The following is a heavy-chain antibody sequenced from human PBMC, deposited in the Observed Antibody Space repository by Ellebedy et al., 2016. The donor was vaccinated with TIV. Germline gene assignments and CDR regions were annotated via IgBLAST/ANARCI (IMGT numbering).Heavy chain of an antibody. CDR2: ITGSGVST. V-gene: IGHV3-23*01. J-gene: IGHJ6*02. CDR1: GFSFSRYA. Sequence: GESLKISCAASGFSFSRYAMTRVRQAPGKGLEWVSGITGSGVSTYYADSVKGRFTISRDNSRNTLYLQMNSLRAEDTAVYFCAKDALSGSYYYYYNGLDVWGRGTTVTVSS. D-gene: IGHD3-10*01. CDR3: AKDALSGSYYYYYNGLDV.